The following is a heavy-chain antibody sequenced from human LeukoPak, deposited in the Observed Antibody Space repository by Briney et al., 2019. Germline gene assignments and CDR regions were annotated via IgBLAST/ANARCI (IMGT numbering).Heavy chain of an antibody. V-gene: IGHV3-30*04. Sequence: GGSLRLSCATSGFTFSSYAMHWVRQAPGKGLEWVASISHDDGSSKYYADSVKGRFTISRDNSKNTLYLQMSSLRGEDTAVYYCARDRPWFDPWGQGTLVTVSS. J-gene: IGHJ5*02. D-gene: IGHD6-6*01. CDR3: ARDRPWFDP. CDR1: GFTFSSYA. CDR2: ISHDDGSSK.